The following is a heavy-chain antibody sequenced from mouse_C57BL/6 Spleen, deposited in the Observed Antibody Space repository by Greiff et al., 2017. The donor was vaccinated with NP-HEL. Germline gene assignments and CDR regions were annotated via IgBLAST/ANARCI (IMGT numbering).Heavy chain of an antibody. V-gene: IGHV1-52*01. Sequence: QVQLQQSGAELVRPGSSVKLSCKASGYTFTSYWMHWVKQRPIQGLEWIGNIDPSDSETHYNQKFKDKATLTVDKPSSTAYMQLSSLTSEDSAVYYCARRGYDYDEGAWFAYWGQGTLVTVSA. J-gene: IGHJ3*01. CDR1: GYTFTSYW. D-gene: IGHD2-4*01. CDR2: IDPSDSET. CDR3: ARRGYDYDEGAWFAY.